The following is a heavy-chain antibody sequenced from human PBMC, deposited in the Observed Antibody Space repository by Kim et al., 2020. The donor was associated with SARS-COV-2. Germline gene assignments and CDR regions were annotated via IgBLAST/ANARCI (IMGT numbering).Heavy chain of an antibody. V-gene: IGHV3-33*06. CDR3: AKDRNPRHYYYYGMDV. Sequence: SAKGRFNIPRDNSKNTLYLQRNSLRAEDTAVYYCAKDRNPRHYYYYGMDVWGQGTTVTVSS. J-gene: IGHJ6*02.